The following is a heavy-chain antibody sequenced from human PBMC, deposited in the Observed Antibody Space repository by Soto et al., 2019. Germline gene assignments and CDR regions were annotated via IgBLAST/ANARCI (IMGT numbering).Heavy chain of an antibody. Sequence: GGSLRLSCAASGFTFSSYWMHWVRQAPGKGLVWVSRINSDGSSTSYADSVKGRFTISRDNAKNTLYLQMNSLRAEDTAVYYCARDLTYYYGSGSYPAPGAFDIWGQGTMVTV. CDR3: ARDLTYYYGSGSYPAPGAFDI. V-gene: IGHV3-74*01. CDR1: GFTFSSYW. D-gene: IGHD3-10*01. CDR2: INSDGSST. J-gene: IGHJ3*02.